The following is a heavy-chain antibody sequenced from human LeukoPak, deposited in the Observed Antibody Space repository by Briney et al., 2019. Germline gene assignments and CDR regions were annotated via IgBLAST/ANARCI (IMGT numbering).Heavy chain of an antibody. V-gene: IGHV3-21*01. J-gene: IGHJ4*02. CDR3: ATGGRRYYAD. CDR2: ISSSSSYI. Sequence: GGSLRLSCAASGFTFSSYAMNWVRQAPGKGLEWVSSISSSSSYIYYADSVKGRSTISRDNAKNSLYLQMNSLRAEDTAVYYCATGGRRYYADWGQGTLVTVSS. D-gene: IGHD2/OR15-2a*01. CDR1: GFTFSSYA.